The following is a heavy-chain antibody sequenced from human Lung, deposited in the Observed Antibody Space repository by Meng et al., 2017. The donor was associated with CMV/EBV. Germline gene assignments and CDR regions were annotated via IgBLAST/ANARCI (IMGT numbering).Heavy chain of an antibody. J-gene: IGHJ4*02. CDR3: ARGSSSTSWGFDY. D-gene: IGHD2-2*01. CDR1: GGTFSSYA. CDR2: IIPIFGTA. Sequence: SXXVSCKASGGTFSSYAISWVRQAPGQGLEWMGGIIPIFGTANYAQKFQGRVTITTDESTSTAYMELSSLRSEDTAVYYCARGSSSTSWGFDYWGQGTXVTGSS. V-gene: IGHV1-69*05.